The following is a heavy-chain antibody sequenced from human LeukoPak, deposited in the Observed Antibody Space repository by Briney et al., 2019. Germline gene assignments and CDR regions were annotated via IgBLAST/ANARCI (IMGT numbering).Heavy chain of an antibody. J-gene: IGHJ5*02. CDR3: ASRGSQSSGMVVGALNWFDP. CDR1: GLTFSSYA. D-gene: IGHD6-19*01. Sequence: PGGSLRLSCAASGLTFSSYAMSSVRQAPGKGLEWVPGISASGQTTQYAHSVKGRSTISRDNFTNTLYVQMTSLSAEDTAVYYCASRGSQSSGMVVGALNWFDPWGQGTLVTVSS. CDR2: ISASGQTT. V-gene: IGHV3-23*01.